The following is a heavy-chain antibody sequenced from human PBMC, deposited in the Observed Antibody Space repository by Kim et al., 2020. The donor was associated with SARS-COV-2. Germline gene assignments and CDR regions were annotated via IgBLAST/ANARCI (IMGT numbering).Heavy chain of an antibody. Sequence: SETLSLTCTVSGGSISSSSYYWGWIRQPPGKGLEWIGSIYYSGSTYYNPSLKSRVTISVDTSKNQFSLKLSSVTAADTAVYYCATTSHGRLSRNYYGMDVWGQGTTVTVSS. CDR3: ATTSHGRLSRNYYGMDV. J-gene: IGHJ6*02. V-gene: IGHV4-39*01. CDR1: GGSISSSSYY. D-gene: IGHD1-1*01. CDR2: IYYSGST.